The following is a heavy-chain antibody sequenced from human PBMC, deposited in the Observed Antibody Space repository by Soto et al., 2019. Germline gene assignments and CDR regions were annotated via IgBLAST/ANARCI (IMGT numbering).Heavy chain of an antibody. J-gene: IGHJ4*02. CDR1: GFTFNSYG. CDR3: AKNRGTPFYFDY. V-gene: IGHV3-23*01. CDR2: ISGSGGNT. D-gene: IGHD3-16*01. Sequence: VQLLESGGGLVQPGGSLRLSCAASGFTFNSYGMSWVRQAPGKGLEWVSAISGSGGNTFYADSVKGRFTISRDNSKNTLYLQLNSLRAEDTAVYFCAKNRGTPFYFDYWGQGTLVTVSS.